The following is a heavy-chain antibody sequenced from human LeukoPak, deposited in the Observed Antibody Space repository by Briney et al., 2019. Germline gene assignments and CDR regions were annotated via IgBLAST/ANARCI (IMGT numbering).Heavy chain of an antibody. CDR3: ARFLSRLVVSGDAFDI. J-gene: IGHJ3*02. D-gene: IGHD3-22*01. V-gene: IGHV1-18*01. CDR2: IIGYNGTT. Sequence: ASVKVSCKASGYTFTSYGISWVRQAPGQGVEWVGWIIGYNGTTNYDQKLQGRVTMTTDTYTSTAYMELRSLRSDDTAVYYCARFLSRLVVSGDAFDIWGQGTMVTVSS. CDR1: GYTFTSYG.